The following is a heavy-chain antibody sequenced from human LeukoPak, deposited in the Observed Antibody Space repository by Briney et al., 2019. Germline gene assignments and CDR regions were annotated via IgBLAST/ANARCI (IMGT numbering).Heavy chain of an antibody. J-gene: IGHJ5*02. CDR2: ISYDGSNK. V-gene: IGHV3-30-3*01. CDR1: GFTFSSYA. D-gene: IGHD2-15*01. Sequence: QPGGSLRLSCAASGFTFSSYAMHWVRQAPGKGLEWVAVISYDGSNKYYADSVKGRFTISRDNSKNTLYLQMNSLRAEDTAVYYCARDFPLYCSGGSCGYWFDLWGQGTLVTVSS. CDR3: ARDFPLYCSGGSCGYWFDL.